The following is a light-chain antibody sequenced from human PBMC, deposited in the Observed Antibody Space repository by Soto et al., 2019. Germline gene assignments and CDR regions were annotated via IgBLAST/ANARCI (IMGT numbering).Light chain of an antibody. CDR3: QQYDTLPPFT. CDR1: QDIRTS. J-gene: IGKJ3*01. Sequence: DIQMTQSPSSLSASVGARVSITCQASQDIRTSLSWFQQKPGRAPKLLIYGASNLETGVPSRFRGSGSGTDVTFTISSLQPEDIATYYCQQYDTLPPFTFGPGTKVDIK. V-gene: IGKV1-33*01. CDR2: GAS.